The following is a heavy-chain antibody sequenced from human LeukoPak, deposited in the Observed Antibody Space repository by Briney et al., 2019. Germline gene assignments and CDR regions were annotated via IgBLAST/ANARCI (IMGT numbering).Heavy chain of an antibody. D-gene: IGHD3-10*01. CDR3: ARDKELQNFDY. J-gene: IGHJ4*02. CDR1: GFTFSNYW. V-gene: IGHV3-7*01. CDR2: IKHDGNQK. Sequence: PGGSLRLSCAASGFTFSNYWMNWVRQAPGKGLEWVANIKHDGNQKYYVDSVKGRFTISRDDAKNSLYLQMNSLRAEDTAVYYCARDKELQNFDYWGQGTLVTVPS.